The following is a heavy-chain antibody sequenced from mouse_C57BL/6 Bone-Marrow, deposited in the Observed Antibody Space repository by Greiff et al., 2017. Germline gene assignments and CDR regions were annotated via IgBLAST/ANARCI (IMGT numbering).Heavy chain of an antibody. J-gene: IGHJ2*01. CDR2: ISYDGSN. V-gene: IGHV3-6*01. Sequence: EVKVEESGPGLVKPSQSLSLTCSVTGYSITSGYYWNWIRQFPGNKLEWMGYISYDGSNNYNPSLKNRISITRDTSKNQFFLKLNSVTTEDTATYYCAREVLRDYFDYWGQGTTLTGSS. CDR3: AREVLRDYFDY. D-gene: IGHD1-1*01. CDR1: GYSITSGYY.